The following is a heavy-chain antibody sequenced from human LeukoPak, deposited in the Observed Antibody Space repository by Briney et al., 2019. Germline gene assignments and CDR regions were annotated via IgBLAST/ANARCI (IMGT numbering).Heavy chain of an antibody. CDR3: AIWFGELSGS. J-gene: IGHJ5*02. V-gene: IGHV3-53*01. CDR2: IYSGGST. Sequence: GGSLRLSCAASGFTVSSNFMSWVRQAPGKGLEWVSVIYSGGSTYYADSVKGRFTISRDSSKNTLYLQMNSLRAEDTAVYYCAIWFGELSGSWGQGTLVTVSS. D-gene: IGHD3-10*01. CDR1: GFTVSSNF.